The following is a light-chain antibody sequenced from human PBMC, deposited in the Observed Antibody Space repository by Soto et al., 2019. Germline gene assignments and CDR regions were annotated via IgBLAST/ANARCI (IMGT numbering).Light chain of an antibody. CDR2: GAS. J-gene: IGKJ2*01. Sequence: ELVLTQSPGTLSLSPGERATLSCRASQSVFSSYLAWYQQKPGQAPRLLIYGASSRATGIPDRFSDSGSGTDFTLTISRMEPEDVAVYYCQHSGSAYTCGQGTKLESK. CDR1: QSVFSSY. CDR3: QHSGSAYT. V-gene: IGKV3-20*01.